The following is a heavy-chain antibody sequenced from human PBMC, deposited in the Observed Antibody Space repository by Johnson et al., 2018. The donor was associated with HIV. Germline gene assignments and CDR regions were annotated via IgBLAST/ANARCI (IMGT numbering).Heavy chain of an antibody. CDR3: ASGGWLEGAFDI. J-gene: IGHJ3*02. D-gene: IGHD6-19*01. CDR1: GFTFSSYA. V-gene: IGHV3-30-3*01. CDR2: ISYDGSNK. Sequence: QVQLVESGGGVVQPGGSLRLSCAASGFTFSSYAMHWVRQAPGKGLEWVAVISYDGSNKYYADSVKGRFTISRDNSKNTLYLQMNSLIAEETAGYYCASGGWLEGAFDIWGQGTMVTVSS.